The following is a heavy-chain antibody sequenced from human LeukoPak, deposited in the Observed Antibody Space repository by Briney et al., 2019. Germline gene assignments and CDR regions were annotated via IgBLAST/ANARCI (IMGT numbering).Heavy chain of an antibody. V-gene: IGHV4-39*01. J-gene: IGHJ6*03. Sequence: SETLSLTCTVSGGSISSSSYYWGWIRQPPGKGLEWIGSIYYSGSTYYNPSLKSRVTISVDTSKNQFSLKLSSVTAADTAVYYCARHLRIGYSGYDGYYYYMDVWGKGTTVTISS. CDR1: GGSISSSSYY. CDR3: ARHLRIGYSGYDGYYYYMDV. D-gene: IGHD5-12*01. CDR2: IYYSGST.